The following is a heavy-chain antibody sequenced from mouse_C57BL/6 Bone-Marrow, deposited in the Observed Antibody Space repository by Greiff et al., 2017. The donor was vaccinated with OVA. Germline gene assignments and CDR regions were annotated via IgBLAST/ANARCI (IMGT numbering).Heavy chain of an antibody. Sequence: EVQLVESGGDLVKPGGSLKLSCAASGFTFSSYGMSWVRQTPDKRLEWVATISSGGSYTYYPDSVKGRFTISRDTAKNTLYLQMSSLKSEDTAMYYCARPPYYYGSSPFAYWGQGTLVTVSA. V-gene: IGHV5-6*01. CDR3: ARPPYYYGSSPFAY. D-gene: IGHD1-1*01. CDR2: ISSGGSYT. J-gene: IGHJ3*01. CDR1: GFTFSSYG.